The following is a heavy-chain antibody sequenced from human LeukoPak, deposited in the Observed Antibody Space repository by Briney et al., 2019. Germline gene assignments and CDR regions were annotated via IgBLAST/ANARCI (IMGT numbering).Heavy chain of an antibody. CDR2: ISDNGGET. D-gene: IGHD6-19*01. CDR3: AKGSSSGWRLGRNDY. Sequence: GGSLRLSCAASGFTFTDYAMSWVRQAPEKGLEWISTISDNGGETYYADSVKGRFAISRDNSKNTLYLQMNSLRAEDTAVYYCAKGSSSGWRLGRNDYWGQGTLVTVSS. V-gene: IGHV3-23*01. J-gene: IGHJ4*02. CDR1: GFTFTDYA.